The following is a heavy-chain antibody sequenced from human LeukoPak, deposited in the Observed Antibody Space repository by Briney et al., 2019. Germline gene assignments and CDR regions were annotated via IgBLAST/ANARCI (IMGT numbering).Heavy chain of an antibody. CDR3: AKEGRSLQTY. CDR2: IKEDGTET. Sequence: GGSLRLSCAASGFMFSSNWMSWVRLAPGKGLEWVANIKEDGTETYYVDSEKGRFTISRDNAKNSLYLQMNSLRVEDTAVYYCAKEGRSLQTYWGQGTLVTVSS. CDR1: GFMFSSNW. V-gene: IGHV3-7*03. J-gene: IGHJ4*02. D-gene: IGHD5-24*01.